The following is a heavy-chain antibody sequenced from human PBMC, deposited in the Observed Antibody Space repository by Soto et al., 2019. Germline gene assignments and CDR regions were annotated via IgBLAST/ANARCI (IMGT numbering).Heavy chain of an antibody. D-gene: IGHD3-3*01. CDR1: GYTFTSYG. J-gene: IGHJ6*02. CDR3: ARDLKGITIFGLVIGKLDYYYYGMDV. Sequence: ASVKVSCKASGYTFTSYGISWVRQAPGQGLEWMGWISAYNGNTNYAQKLQGRVTMTTDTSTSTAYMELRSLRSDDTAVYYCARDLKGITIFGLVIGKLDYYYYGMDVWGQGTTVTVSS. CDR2: ISAYNGNT. V-gene: IGHV1-18*04.